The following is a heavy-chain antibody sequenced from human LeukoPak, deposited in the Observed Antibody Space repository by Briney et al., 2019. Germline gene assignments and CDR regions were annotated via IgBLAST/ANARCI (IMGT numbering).Heavy chain of an antibody. CDR3: AREGVYDSSGYNDALDI. CDR2: ITPLFGTA. J-gene: IGHJ3*02. D-gene: IGHD3-22*01. Sequence: SVKVSCKASGGTFSKYTISWVRQRPGQGLEWMGGITPLFGTANYAQKFQGRVTITADESASTAYMELSSLRSEDTAVYYCAREGVYDSSGYNDALDIWGQGTMVTVSS. CDR1: GGTFSKYT. V-gene: IGHV1-69*13.